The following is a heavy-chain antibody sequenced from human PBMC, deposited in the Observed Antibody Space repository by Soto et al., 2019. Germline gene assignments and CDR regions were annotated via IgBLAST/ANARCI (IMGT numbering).Heavy chain of an antibody. V-gene: IGHV4-30-4*01. CDR1: GGSISSGDYY. CDR2: IYYSGST. Sequence: QVQLQESGPGLVKPSQTLSLTCTVSGGSISSGDYYWSWIRQPPGKGLEWIGYIYYSGSTYYTPSLQRRLTISVDTSKNQFSLKLSSVTAADTAVYSCARVGYSDRWFDPWGQGTLVTVSS. D-gene: IGHD1-1*01. J-gene: IGHJ5*02. CDR3: ARVGYSDRWFDP.